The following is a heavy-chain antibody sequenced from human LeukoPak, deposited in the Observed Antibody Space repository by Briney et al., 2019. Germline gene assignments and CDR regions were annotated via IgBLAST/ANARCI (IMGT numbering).Heavy chain of an antibody. V-gene: IGHV3-53*01. J-gene: IGHJ3*02. CDR2: LYSGGST. D-gene: IGHD1-26*01. CDR1: GFTASSSY. CDR3: ARSHRGSNSLSSDI. Sequence: PGGSLRLSCAASGFTASSSYMSWVRQAPGKGLEWVSVLYSGGSTYYADSVKGRFTISRDNSKNTLYLQMNSLRAEDTAVYYCARSHRGSNSLSSDIWGQGTKVTVSS.